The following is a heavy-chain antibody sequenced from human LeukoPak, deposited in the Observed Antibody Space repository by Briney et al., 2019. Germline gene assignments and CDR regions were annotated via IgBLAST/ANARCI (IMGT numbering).Heavy chain of an antibody. CDR1: GFTVSSNY. J-gene: IGHJ6*03. V-gene: IGHV3-53*01. D-gene: IGHD2-8*01. CDR2: IYSGGST. CDR3: AKVYCTNGVCPLDYYYMDV. Sequence: GGSLRLSCAASGFTVSSNYMSWVRQARGKGLEWVSVIYSGGSTYYADSVKGRFTISRDNSKNTLYLQMNSLRAEDTAVYYCAKVYCTNGVCPLDYYYMDVWGKGTTVTVSS.